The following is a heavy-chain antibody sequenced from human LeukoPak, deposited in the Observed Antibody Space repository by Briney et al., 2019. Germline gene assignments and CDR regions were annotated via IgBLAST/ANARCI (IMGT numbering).Heavy chain of an antibody. Sequence: ASVKVSCKASGYSFSNYGISWVRQAPGQGLEWMGWISAYNGNTNYAQKFQGRVTMTTDTSTSTAYMELRSLRSDDTAVYYCARDGDGDYDGYFDLWGRGTLVTVSS. J-gene: IGHJ2*01. CDR1: GYSFSNYG. V-gene: IGHV1-18*01. D-gene: IGHD4-17*01. CDR2: ISAYNGNT. CDR3: ARDGDGDYDGYFDL.